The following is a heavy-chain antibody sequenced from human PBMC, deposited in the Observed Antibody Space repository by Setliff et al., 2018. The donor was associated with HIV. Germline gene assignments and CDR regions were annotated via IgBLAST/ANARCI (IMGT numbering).Heavy chain of an antibody. CDR2: IYYSGST. D-gene: IGHD2-8*01. CDR3: AKGDFPAMVMYFDF. Sequence: SETLSLTCTVSGGSIGSGGYYWGWIRQPPGKGLQCIGRIYYSGSTYYNPSLKRRVSISEESAENRFSLELTSVTAADTAVYYCAKGDFPAMVMYFDFWGPGSPVTVSS. J-gene: IGHJ4*02. V-gene: IGHV4-39*01. CDR1: GGSIGSGGYY.